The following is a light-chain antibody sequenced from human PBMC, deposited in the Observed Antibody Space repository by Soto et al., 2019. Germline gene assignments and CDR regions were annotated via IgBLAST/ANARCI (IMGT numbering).Light chain of an antibody. CDR1: QSISSW. Sequence: VGDRFTITCRASQSISSWLAWYQQKPGKAPKLLIYDASSLESGVPSRFSGSGSGTEFTLTISSLQPDDFATYYCQQYNSYSWTFGQGTRLEIK. V-gene: IGKV1-5*01. CDR3: QQYNSYSWT. J-gene: IGKJ5*01. CDR2: DAS.